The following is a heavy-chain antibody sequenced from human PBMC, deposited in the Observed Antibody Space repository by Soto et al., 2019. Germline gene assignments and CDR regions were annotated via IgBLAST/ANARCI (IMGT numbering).Heavy chain of an antibody. Sequence: EVQLLESGGGLVQPGGSLRLSCAASGFTFSSYAMSWVHQAPGKGLEWVSAISGSGGSTYYADSVKGRFTISRDNSKNTLYLQMNSLRAEDTAVYYCAKNRAVLVPAAMPEDYWGQGTLVTVSS. CDR3: AKNRAVLVPAAMPEDY. CDR1: GFTFSSYA. V-gene: IGHV3-23*01. CDR2: ISGSGGST. J-gene: IGHJ4*02. D-gene: IGHD2-2*01.